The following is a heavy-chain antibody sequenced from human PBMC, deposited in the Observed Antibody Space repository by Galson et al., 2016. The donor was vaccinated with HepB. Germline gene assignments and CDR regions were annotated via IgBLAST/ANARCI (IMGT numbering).Heavy chain of an antibody. CDR3: AKDKTSGYSRGWYYFDY. Sequence: SLRLSCAASGFSLAEYAIHWVRQAPGKGLEWVSGISWNGRTLGYADSVKGRFTISKDYAKNSLYLQMNSLRPEDTALYYCAKDKTSGYSRGWYYFDYWGQGTLVTVSS. J-gene: IGHJ4*02. CDR1: GFSLAEYA. D-gene: IGHD6-19*01. CDR2: ISWNGRTL. V-gene: IGHV3-9*01.